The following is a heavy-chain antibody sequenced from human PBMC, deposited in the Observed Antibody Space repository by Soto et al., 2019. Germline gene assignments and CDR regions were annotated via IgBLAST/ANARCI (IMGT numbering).Heavy chain of an antibody. V-gene: IGHV1-8*01. CDR3: ARGPFAWLAARDNWFDP. J-gene: IGHJ5*02. CDR2: MNPNSGNT. Sequence: GASVKVSCKASGYTFTSYDINWVRQATGQGLEWMGWMNPNSGNTGYAQKFQGRVTMTRNTSIGTAYMELSSLRSEDTAVYYCARGPFAWLAARDNWFDPWGQGTLVTVSS. D-gene: IGHD6-6*01. CDR1: GYTFTSYD.